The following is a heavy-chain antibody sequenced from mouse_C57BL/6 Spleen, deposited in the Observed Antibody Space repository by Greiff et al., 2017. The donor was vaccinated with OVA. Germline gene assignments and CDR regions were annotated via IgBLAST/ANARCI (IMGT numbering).Heavy chain of an antibody. V-gene: IGHV1-64*01. Sequence: QVQLQQPGAELVKPGASVKLSCKASGYTFTSYWMHWVKQRPGQGLEWIGMIHPNSGSTNYNEKFKSKATLTVDKSSSTAYMQLSSLISEDSAVYYCERSVALLWYFDVWGTGTTVTVSS. D-gene: IGHD2-1*01. CDR2: IHPNSGST. CDR1: GYTFTSYW. J-gene: IGHJ1*03. CDR3: ERSVALLWYFDV.